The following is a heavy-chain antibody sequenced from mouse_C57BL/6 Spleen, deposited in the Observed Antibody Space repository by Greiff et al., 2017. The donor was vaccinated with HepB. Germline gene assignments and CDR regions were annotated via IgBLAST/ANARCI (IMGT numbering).Heavy chain of an antibody. D-gene: IGHD4-1*01. CDR3: ARADWDGLDY. J-gene: IGHJ2*01. CDR2: ISYDGSN. V-gene: IGHV3-6*01. Sequence: EVKVEESGPGLVKPSQSLSLTCSVTGYSITSGYYWNWIRQFPGNKLEWMGYISYDGSNNYNPSLKNRISITRDTSKNQFFLKLNSVTTEDTATYYCARADWDGLDYWGQGTTLTVSS. CDR1: GYSITSGYY.